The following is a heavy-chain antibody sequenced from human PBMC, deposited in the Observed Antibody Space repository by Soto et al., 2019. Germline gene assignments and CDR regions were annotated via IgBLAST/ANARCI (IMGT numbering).Heavy chain of an antibody. J-gene: IGHJ5*02. D-gene: IGHD3-10*01. CDR2: IYSSGKT. CDR3: ARGVTSTGWFDP. V-gene: IGHV4-31*03. Sequence: SETLGVTCTVAGGSTDRGISFWSWIRQHPQKGLEWIGYIYSSGKTYYNPFFRSRVSISPDTSRNQFYMKLHSVTAADTAVYYCARGVTSTGWFDPWGQG. CDR1: GGSTDRGISF.